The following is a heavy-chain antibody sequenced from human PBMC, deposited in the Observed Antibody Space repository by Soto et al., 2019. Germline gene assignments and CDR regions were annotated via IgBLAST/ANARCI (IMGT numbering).Heavy chain of an antibody. CDR2: VYHNGNT. D-gene: IGHD5-12*01. Sequence: SETLSLTCSVSGCSINNHFWSWIRQTPEKPLEWIGYVYHNGNTDYNPSLKSRVTISIDKSKNQFSLILRSVTAADTVVYFCARFTYKSGFNWFDPWGQGTQVTVSS. CDR3: ARFTYKSGFNWFDP. V-gene: IGHV4-59*11. CDR1: GCSINNHF. J-gene: IGHJ5*02.